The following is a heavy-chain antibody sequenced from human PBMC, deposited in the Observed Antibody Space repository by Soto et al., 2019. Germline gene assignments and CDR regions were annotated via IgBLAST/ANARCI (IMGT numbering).Heavy chain of an antibody. CDR3: AREFRDMGECDY. D-gene: IGHD3-16*01. CDR1: GFTFSSYG. V-gene: IGHV3-33*01. J-gene: IGHJ4*02. Sequence: GGSLRLSCAASGFTFSSYGMHWVRQAPGKGLEWVAVIWYDGSNKYYADSVKGRFTISRDNSKNTLYLQMNSLRAEDTAVYYCAREFRDMGECDYWGQGTLVTVSS. CDR2: IWYDGSNK.